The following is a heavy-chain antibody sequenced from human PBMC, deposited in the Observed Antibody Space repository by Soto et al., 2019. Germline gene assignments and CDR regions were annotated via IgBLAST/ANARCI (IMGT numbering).Heavy chain of an antibody. J-gene: IGHJ4*02. D-gene: IGHD3-9*01. CDR1: GGTFSSYT. CDR3: ARGRYYDILTGYYNDY. V-gene: IGHV1-69*02. CDR2: IIPILGIA. Sequence: QVQLVQSGAEVKKPGSSVKVSCKASGGTFSSYTISWVRQAPGQGLEWMGRIIPILGIANYAQKFQGRVTINAEKSTSKAYMELSSLRSEDTAVYYCARGRYYDILTGYYNDYWGQGTLVTVSS.